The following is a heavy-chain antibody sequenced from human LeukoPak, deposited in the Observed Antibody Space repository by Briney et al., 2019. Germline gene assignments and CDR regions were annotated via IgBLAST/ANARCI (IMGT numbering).Heavy chain of an antibody. CDR1: GFTLRDYY. V-gene: IGHV3-11*04. J-gene: IGHJ2*01. CDR3: ARSSSYFTYFDL. CDR2: MSSTGNTI. Sequence: PGGSLRLSCTASGFTLRDYYMSWTRQAPGKGLEWIPYMSSTGNTIYYAESVKGRFTVSRDSANNSMSLQMTSLRAEDSAVYYCARSSSYFTYFDLWGRDTLVTVSS. D-gene: IGHD2/OR15-2a*01.